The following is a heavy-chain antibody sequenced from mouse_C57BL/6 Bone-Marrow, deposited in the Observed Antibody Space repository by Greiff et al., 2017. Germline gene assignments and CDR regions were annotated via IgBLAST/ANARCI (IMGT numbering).Heavy chain of an antibody. J-gene: IGHJ4*01. CDR1: GFTFSDYY. CDR2: ISNGGGST. D-gene: IGHD1-1*01. V-gene: IGHV5-12*01. Sequence: EVNVVESGGGLVQPGGSLKLSCAASGFTFSDYYMYWVRQTPEKRLEWVAYISNGGGSTYYPDTVKGRFTISRDNAKNTLYLQMSRLKSEDTAMYYCARHEGSSYRAMDYWGQGTSVTVSS. CDR3: ARHEGSSYRAMDY.